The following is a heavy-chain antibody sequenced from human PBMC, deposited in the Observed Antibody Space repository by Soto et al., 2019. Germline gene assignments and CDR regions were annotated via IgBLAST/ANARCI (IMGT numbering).Heavy chain of an antibody. CDR1: GFTFSSYS. V-gene: IGHV3-48*01. CDR2: ISSCSSTI. Sequence: GGSLRLSCAASGFTFSSYSMNWVRQAPGKGLEWVSYISSCSSTIYYADPVKGRFTISRDNAKNSLYLQMNSLRAEDTAVYYCARDRFDYYDSSGYWRFDPWGQGTLVTVSS. J-gene: IGHJ5*02. CDR3: ARDRFDYYDSSGYWRFDP. D-gene: IGHD3-22*01.